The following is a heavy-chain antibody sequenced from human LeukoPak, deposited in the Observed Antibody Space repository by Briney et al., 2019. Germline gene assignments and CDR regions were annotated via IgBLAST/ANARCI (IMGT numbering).Heavy chain of an antibody. D-gene: IGHD3-3*01. CDR1: GGSISSYF. J-gene: IGHJ5*02. CDR3: VRHRSDFWSGSNWFDP. Sequence: KSSETLSLTCTVSGGSISSYFWSWIRQPPGKGLEWIGYIYTSGSTNYNPSLKSRVTISVDTSKNQFSLKLSSVTAADTAVYYCVRHRSDFWSGSNWFDPWGQGTLVTVSS. V-gene: IGHV4-4*09. CDR2: IYTSGST.